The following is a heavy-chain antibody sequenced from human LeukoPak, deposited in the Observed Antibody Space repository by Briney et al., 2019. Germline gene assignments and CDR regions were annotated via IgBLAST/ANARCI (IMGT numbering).Heavy chain of an antibody. J-gene: IGHJ5*02. D-gene: IGHD3-10*01. V-gene: IGHV4-61*02. CDR3: ARGTLWFGELRFDP. Sequence: SQTLSLTCTVSGGSISSGSYYWSWIRQPAGKGLEWIGRIYTSGSTNYNPSLKSRVTISVDTSKNQFSLKLSSVTAADTAVYYCARGTLWFGELRFDPWGQGTLVTVSS. CDR1: GGSISSGSYY. CDR2: IYTSGST.